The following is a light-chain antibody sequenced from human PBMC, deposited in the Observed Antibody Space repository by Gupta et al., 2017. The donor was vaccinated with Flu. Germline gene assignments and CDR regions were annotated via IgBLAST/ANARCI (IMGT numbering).Light chain of an antibody. J-gene: IGKJ1*01. CDR3: QLDRSSPWT. Sequence: IQLTQSPSTLSASVGDRVTITCRASQTIDSWLAWYQKKPGRAPKSLIYKASSLETGVPSRFSGSGSRTEFSLTISRLQLDDFATYSSQLDRSSPWTFGQGTKVEIK. CDR1: QTIDSW. CDR2: KAS. V-gene: IGKV1-5*03.